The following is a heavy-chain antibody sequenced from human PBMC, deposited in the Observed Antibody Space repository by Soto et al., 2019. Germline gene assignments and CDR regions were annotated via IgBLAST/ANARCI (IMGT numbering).Heavy chain of an antibody. CDR1: GFTFSSYA. CDR2: ISGSGVST. D-gene: IGHD5-18*01. J-gene: IGHJ4*02. CDR3: ANERAGIQLWSLDD. Sequence: PGGSLRLSCAACGFTFSSYAISWVRQAPWKGLEWVSAISGSGVSTYYADSVKGRFTISRDNSKNTLYLQMNSLRAEDTAVYYCANERAGIQLWSLDDWGQGHRVT. V-gene: IGHV3-23*01.